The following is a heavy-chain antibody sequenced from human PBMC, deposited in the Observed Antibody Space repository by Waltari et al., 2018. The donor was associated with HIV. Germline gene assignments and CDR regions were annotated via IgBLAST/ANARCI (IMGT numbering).Heavy chain of an antibody. V-gene: IGHV1-18*01. CDR1: GYTFTSYG. D-gene: IGHD3-3*01. CDR2: ISAYNGNT. Sequence: QVQLVQSGAEVKKPGASVKVSCKASGYTFTSYGISWVRQAPGQGLEWMGWISAYNGNTNYAQKLQGRVTMTTDTSTSTAYMELRSLRSDDTAVYYCARGRPIPGDFWSGYYLLDYWGQGTLVTVSS. CDR3: ARGRPIPGDFWSGYYLLDY. J-gene: IGHJ4*02.